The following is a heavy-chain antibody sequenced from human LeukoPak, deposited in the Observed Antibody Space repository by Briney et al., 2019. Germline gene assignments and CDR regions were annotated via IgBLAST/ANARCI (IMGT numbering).Heavy chain of an antibody. V-gene: IGHV3-7*01. CDR1: GFTFNTFS. Sequence: GGTLRLSCAASGFTFNTFSMSWVRQAPGKGLEWVASMQEDGSEKYYVDSVKGRFTISRDNAKNSLYLQMNSLRAEDTAVYYCARVAYGDYYFDYWGQGTLVTVSS. J-gene: IGHJ4*02. CDR3: ARVAYGDYYFDY. CDR2: MQEDGSEK. D-gene: IGHD4-17*01.